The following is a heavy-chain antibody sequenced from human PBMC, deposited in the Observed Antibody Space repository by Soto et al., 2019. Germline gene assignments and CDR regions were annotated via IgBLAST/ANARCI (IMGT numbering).Heavy chain of an antibody. V-gene: IGHV4-59*01. Sequence: SDTLSLTCTVSGGSISSYYWSWIRQPPGKGLEWIGYIYYSGSTNYNPSLKSRVTISVDTSKNQFSLKLSSVTAADTAVYYCARASPGVYDSSGYIDNWGRGTLVTVSS. J-gene: IGHJ4*02. CDR3: ARASPGVYDSSGYIDN. CDR1: GGSISSYY. D-gene: IGHD3-22*01. CDR2: IYYSGST.